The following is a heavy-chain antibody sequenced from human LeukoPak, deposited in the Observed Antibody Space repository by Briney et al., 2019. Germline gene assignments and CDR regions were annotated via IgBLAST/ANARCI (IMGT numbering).Heavy chain of an antibody. CDR2: ISSSGSTI. Sequence: GGSLRLSCAASGFTLSSYEMNWVGQAPGKGVEGVAYISSSGSTIYYAEAVKGRFTIARDNAKNSVYLQINRLIAEDTAVLYCAKEIVVAASDFWGQGTLVTVSS. J-gene: IGHJ4*02. V-gene: IGHV3-48*03. CDR1: GFTLSSYE. CDR3: AKEIVVAASDF. D-gene: IGHD6-19*01.